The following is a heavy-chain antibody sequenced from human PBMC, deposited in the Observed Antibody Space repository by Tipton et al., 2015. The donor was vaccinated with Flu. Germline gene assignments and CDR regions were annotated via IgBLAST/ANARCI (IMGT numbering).Heavy chain of an antibody. CDR3: ARVGHCGGDCYSGLYYMDV. J-gene: IGHJ6*03. Sequence: SLRLSCATSGFTFSSYAMHWVRQAPGKGLEYVSAISSNGGSTYYANSVKGRFTISRDNSKNTLYLQMGSLRAEDMAVYYCARVGHCGGDCYSGLYYMDVWGKGTTVTVSS. CDR2: ISSNGGST. V-gene: IGHV3-64*01. CDR1: GFTFSSYA. D-gene: IGHD2-21*01.